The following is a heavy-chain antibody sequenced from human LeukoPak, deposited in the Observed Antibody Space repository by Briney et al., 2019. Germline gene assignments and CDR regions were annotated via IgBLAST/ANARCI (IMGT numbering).Heavy chain of an antibody. D-gene: IGHD3-22*01. J-gene: IGHJ4*02. Sequence: GGSLRLSCAASGFTFSSYSIDWVRQAPGKGLKWLSYISSSSSTIYYADSVKGRFTISRDNAKNSVYLQMTSLRAEDTAVYYCARVWSSGYTKDYWGQGTLVTVSS. CDR3: ARVWSSGYTKDY. CDR2: ISSSSSTI. CDR1: GFTFSSYS. V-gene: IGHV3-48*04.